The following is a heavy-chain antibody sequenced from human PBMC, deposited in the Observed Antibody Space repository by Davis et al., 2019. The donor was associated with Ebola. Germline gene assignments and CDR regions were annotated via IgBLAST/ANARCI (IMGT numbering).Heavy chain of an antibody. CDR2: IYYSGST. D-gene: IGHD1-26*01. CDR3: VRGPYSSYGSAFDV. CDR1: GGSISSSSYY. Sequence: SETLSLTCTVSGGSISSSSYYWGWIRQHPGQGLQWIGYIYYSGSTYYNPSLKSRLSISADTSENQFSLQLSSVTAADTAVYYCVRGPYSSYGSAFDVWGQGTMVTVSS. J-gene: IGHJ3*01. V-gene: IGHV4-31*03.